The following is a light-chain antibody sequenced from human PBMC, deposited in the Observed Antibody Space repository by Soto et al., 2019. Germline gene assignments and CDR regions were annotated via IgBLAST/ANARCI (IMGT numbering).Light chain of an antibody. V-gene: IGLV1-44*01. CDR2: NDN. CDR3: SAWEDSLNGPV. CDR1: SSNIGTNS. J-gene: IGLJ3*02. Sequence: QSVLTQPPSASGTPGQRVSISCSGSSSNIGTNSVHWYQQLPGTDPQLLIHNDNQRPSGVPARFSASKSGTSAALAIIWLQSEDEANYFCSAWEDSLNGPVFGGGTKVTVL.